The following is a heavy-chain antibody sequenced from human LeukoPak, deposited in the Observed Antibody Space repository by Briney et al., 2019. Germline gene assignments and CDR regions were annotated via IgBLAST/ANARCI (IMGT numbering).Heavy chain of an antibody. Sequence: PSETLSLTCTVSGGSISSYYWSWIRQPPGKGLEWIGYIYYSGSTNYNPSLKSRVTISVDTSKNLFSLKLSSVTAADTAVYYCARAIKNGMDVWGQGTTVTVSS. CDR3: ARAIKNGMDV. CDR1: GGSISSYY. V-gene: IGHV4-59*01. CDR2: IYYSGST. J-gene: IGHJ6*02.